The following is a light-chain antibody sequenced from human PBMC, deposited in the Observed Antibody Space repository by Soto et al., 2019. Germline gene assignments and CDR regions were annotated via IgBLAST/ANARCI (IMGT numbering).Light chain of an antibody. CDR2: QDS. Sequence: SYELTQPTSVSVSPGQTASITCSGDKLGDKYACCYQQKPGQSPVLVIYQDSKRPSGIPERFSGSNSGNTATLTISGTQAMDEADYYCQAWDSSTSHVVFGGGTKLTVL. J-gene: IGLJ2*01. CDR3: QAWDSSTSHVV. CDR1: KLGDKY. V-gene: IGLV3-1*01.